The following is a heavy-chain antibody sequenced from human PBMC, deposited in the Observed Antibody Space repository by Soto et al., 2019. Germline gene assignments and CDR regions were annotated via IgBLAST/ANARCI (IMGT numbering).Heavy chain of an antibody. D-gene: IGHD3-10*01. CDR2: ISSSSSYI. Sequence: EVQLVESGGGLVKPGGSLRLSCAASGFTFSSYSMNWVRQAPGKGLEWVSSISSSSSYIYYADSVKGRFTISRDNAKNSLYLQMNSLRAEDTAVYYGARGPPNIWFGDRYYMDVWGKGTTVTVSS. CDR1: GFTFSSYS. V-gene: IGHV3-21*01. CDR3: ARGPPNIWFGDRYYMDV. J-gene: IGHJ6*03.